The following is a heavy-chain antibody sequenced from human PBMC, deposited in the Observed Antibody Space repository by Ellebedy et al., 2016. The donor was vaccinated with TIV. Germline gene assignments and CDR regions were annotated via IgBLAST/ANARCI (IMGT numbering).Heavy chain of an antibody. Sequence: GESLKISCEGSGYSFTSYWISWVRQMPGKGLEWMGRIDPSDSYTNYSPSFQGHVTISADKSISTAYLQWSSLKASDTAMYYCARLHYGSGSYGWFDPWGQGTLVTVSS. CDR3: ARLHYGSGSYGWFDP. V-gene: IGHV5-10-1*01. D-gene: IGHD3-10*01. CDR2: IDPSDSYT. CDR1: GYSFTSYW. J-gene: IGHJ5*02.